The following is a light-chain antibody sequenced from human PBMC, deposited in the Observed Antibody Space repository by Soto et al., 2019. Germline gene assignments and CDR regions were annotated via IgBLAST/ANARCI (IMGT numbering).Light chain of an antibody. V-gene: IGLV1-47*01. CDR3: AAWDDSLNVV. CDR1: SSNIGSNY. Sequence: LTQPPSASGTPGQRVTISCSGSSSNIGSNYVYWYQQLPGTAPKLLIYRNNQRPSGVPDRFSGSKSGTSASLAISGLRSEDEADYYCAAWDDSLNVVFGGGTKVTVL. J-gene: IGLJ2*01. CDR2: RNN.